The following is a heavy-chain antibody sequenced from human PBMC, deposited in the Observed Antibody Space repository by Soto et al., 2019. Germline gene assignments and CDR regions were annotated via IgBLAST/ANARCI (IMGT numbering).Heavy chain of an antibody. V-gene: IGHV3-23*01. J-gene: IGHJ3*01. CDR3: AKDRGIIVKAGDAFDV. CDR2: ISDSGDRT. CDR1: GFTLSMSA. Sequence: GGSLRLSCASSGFTLSMSAVNWVRQAPGKGLEWVSYISDSGDRTYYADSVKGRFTISRDRSKNTVSLQMDSLRAEDTAVYYCAKDRGIIVKAGDAFDVWGQGTKVTVSS. D-gene: IGHD3-16*02.